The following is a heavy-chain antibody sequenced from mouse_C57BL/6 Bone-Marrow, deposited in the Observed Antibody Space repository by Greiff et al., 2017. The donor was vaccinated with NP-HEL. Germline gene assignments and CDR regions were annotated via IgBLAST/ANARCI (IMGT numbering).Heavy chain of an antibody. CDR2: INPYNGDT. Sequence: VQLQQSGPELVKPGDSVKISCKASGYSFTGYFMNWVMQSHGKSLEWIGRINPYNGDTFYNQKFKGKATLTVDKSSSTAHMELRSLTSEDSAVYYCARSGITTVVDYWGQGTTLTVSS. CDR3: ARSGITTVVDY. D-gene: IGHD1-1*01. CDR1: GYSFTGYF. J-gene: IGHJ2*01. V-gene: IGHV1-20*01.